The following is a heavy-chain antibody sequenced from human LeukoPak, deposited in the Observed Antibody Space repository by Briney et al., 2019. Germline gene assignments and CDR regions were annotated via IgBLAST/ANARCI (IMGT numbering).Heavy chain of an antibody. CDR1: GLNFDDSA. V-gene: IGHV3-74*01. CDR2: INPDGSAT. CDR3: ARGRDYGFDY. Sequence: PGGSLRLSCVASGLNFDDSAMHWVRQAPGKGLVWVSFINPDGSATSYADAVKGRFTISRDNAKNTLYLQMNSLRAEDTAVYYCARGRDYGFDYWGQGTLVTVSS. D-gene: IGHD4/OR15-4a*01. J-gene: IGHJ4*02.